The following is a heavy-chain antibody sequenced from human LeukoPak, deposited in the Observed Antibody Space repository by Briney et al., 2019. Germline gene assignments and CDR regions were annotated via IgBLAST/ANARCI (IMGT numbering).Heavy chain of an antibody. CDR3: ARRYYDTSGYSATVFDS. CDR2: IYFSGST. J-gene: IGHJ4*02. CDR1: SGSVSGYY. Sequence: PSETLSLTCSVSSGSVSGYYWSWIRQPPGKGLEWIGYIYFSGSTNYNPSLKSRVTISVDTSNNQFSLKLSSVTAADTAFYYCARRYYDTSGYSATVFDSWGQGTLVTVSS. D-gene: IGHD3-22*01. V-gene: IGHV4-59*08.